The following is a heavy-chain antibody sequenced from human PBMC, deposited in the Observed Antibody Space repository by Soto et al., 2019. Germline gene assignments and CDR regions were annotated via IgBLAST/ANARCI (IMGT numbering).Heavy chain of an antibody. J-gene: IGHJ5*02. D-gene: IGHD2-2*01. Sequence: ASVKVSCKASGYTFTSYGISWVRQAPGQGLEWMGWISAYNGNTNYAQKLQGRVTMTTDTSTSTAYMELRSLRSDDTAVYYCARDNTTRRIVVVPDPWGKGTLVTVSS. CDR3: ARDNTTRRIVVVPDP. CDR1: GYTFTSYG. V-gene: IGHV1-18*01. CDR2: ISAYNGNT.